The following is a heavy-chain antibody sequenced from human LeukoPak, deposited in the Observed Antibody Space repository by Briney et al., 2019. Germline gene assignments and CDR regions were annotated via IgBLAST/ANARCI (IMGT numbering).Heavy chain of an antibody. D-gene: IGHD3-22*01. Sequence: ASVKVSCKASGYTFTSYAMHGVRQAPGQRLEWMGWINAGNGNTKYSQKFQGRVTITRDTSASTAYMELSSLRSEDTAVYYCARGKFPYYYDSSGYYFDYWGQGTLVTVSS. CDR3: ARGKFPYYYDSSGYYFDY. CDR1: GYTFTSYA. J-gene: IGHJ4*02. CDR2: INAGNGNT. V-gene: IGHV1-3*01.